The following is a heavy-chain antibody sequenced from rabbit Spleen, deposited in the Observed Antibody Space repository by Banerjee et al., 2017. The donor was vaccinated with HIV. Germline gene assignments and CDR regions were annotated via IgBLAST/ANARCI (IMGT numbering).Heavy chain of an antibody. CDR1: GFSFSSGYD. J-gene: IGHJ3*01. CDR3: ARDAGGSYFAL. CDR2: IYTGNSKT. V-gene: IGHV1S40*01. D-gene: IGHD8-1*01. Sequence: QQLVESGGGLVKPGASLTLTCKASGFSFSSGYDMCWVRQAPGKGSEWIACIYTGNSKTYYASWAKGRFTISKTSSTTVTLQMTSLTVADSATYYCARDAGGSYFALWGQGTLVTVS.